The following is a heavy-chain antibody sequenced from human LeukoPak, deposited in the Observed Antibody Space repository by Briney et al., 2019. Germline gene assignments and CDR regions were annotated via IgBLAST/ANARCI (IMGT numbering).Heavy chain of an antibody. J-gene: IGHJ5*02. D-gene: IGHD6-19*01. CDR3: AREGSSGWYEFWFDP. V-gene: IGHV3-66*01. CDR2: IYSAGTT. Sequence: GGSLRLSCAASGFTVINNYMSWVRQAPGKGLEWVSVIYSAGTTYYADSVKGRFTISRDNSKNTLYLQMNSLRVEDTAVYYCAREGSSGWYEFWFDPWGQGALVTVSS. CDR1: GFTVINNY.